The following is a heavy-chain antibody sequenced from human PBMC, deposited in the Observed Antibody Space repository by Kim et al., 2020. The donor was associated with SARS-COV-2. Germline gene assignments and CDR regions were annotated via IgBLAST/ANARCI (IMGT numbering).Heavy chain of an antibody. CDR2: IIHIFGTA. CDR1: GGTFSSYA. Sequence: SVKVSCKASGGTFSSYAISWVRQAPGQGLEWMGGIIHIFGTANYAQKFQGRVTITADESTSTAYMELSSLRSEDTAVYYCARDRGDGYNYRHFDYWGQGTLVTVSS. D-gene: IGHD5-12*01. J-gene: IGHJ4*02. CDR3: ARDRGDGYNYRHFDY. V-gene: IGHV1-69*13.